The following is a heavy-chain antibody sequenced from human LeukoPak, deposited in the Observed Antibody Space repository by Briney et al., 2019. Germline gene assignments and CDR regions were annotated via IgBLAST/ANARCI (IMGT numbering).Heavy chain of an antibody. Sequence: PGGSLRLSCAASGFTFSSYSMNWVRQAPGKGLEWVSYISSSSSTIYYTDSVKGRFTISRDNAKNSLYLQMNSLRAEDTAVYYCARGLKSGSFFGWGQGTLVTVSS. CDR1: GFTFSSYS. CDR2: ISSSSSTI. J-gene: IGHJ4*02. CDR3: ARGLKSGSFFG. V-gene: IGHV3-48*01. D-gene: IGHD3-10*01.